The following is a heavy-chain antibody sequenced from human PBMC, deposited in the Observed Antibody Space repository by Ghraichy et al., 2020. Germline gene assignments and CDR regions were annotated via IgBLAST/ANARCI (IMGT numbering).Heavy chain of an antibody. V-gene: IGHV4-38-2*01. CDR2: IYHSGSN. D-gene: IGHD2-21*02. Sequence: SETLSLTCAVSGYSISSGYYWGWIRQPPGKGLEWIGCIYHSGSNYCNPSLKSRVTISVDTSKNQFSLKLSSVTAADTALYFCARVATATYYFDYWGQGTLGTVSS. CDR1: GYSISSGYY. J-gene: IGHJ4*02. CDR3: ARVATATYYFDY.